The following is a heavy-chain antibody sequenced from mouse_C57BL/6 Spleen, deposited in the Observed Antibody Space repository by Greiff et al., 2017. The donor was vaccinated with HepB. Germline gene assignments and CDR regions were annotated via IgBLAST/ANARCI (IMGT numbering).Heavy chain of an antibody. CDR2: IYPGDGDT. J-gene: IGHJ4*01. CDR3: ARDDYGNYYAMDY. Sequence: QVQLQQSGPELVKPGASVKISCKASGYAFSSSWMNWVKQRPGKGLEWIGRIYPGDGDTNYNGKFKGKATLTADKSSSTAYMQLSSLTSEDSAVYFCARDDYGNYYAMDYWGQGTSVTVSS. D-gene: IGHD2-4*01. CDR1: GYAFSSSW. V-gene: IGHV1-82*01.